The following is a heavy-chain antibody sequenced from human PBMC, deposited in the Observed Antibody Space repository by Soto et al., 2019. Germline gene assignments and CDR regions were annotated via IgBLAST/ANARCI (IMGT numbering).Heavy chain of an antibody. J-gene: IGHJ4*02. CDR2: ISYDGSNK. V-gene: IGHV3-30-3*01. CDR3: ARDKPQRYSSGWLEY. Sequence: QVQLVESGGGVVQPGRSLRLSCAASGFTFSSYAMHWVRQAPGKGLEWVAVISYDGSNKYYADSVKGRFTISRDNSKNTLYLQMNSLRAEDTAVYYCARDKPQRYSSGWLEYWGQGTLVTVS. CDR1: GFTFSSYA. D-gene: IGHD6-19*01.